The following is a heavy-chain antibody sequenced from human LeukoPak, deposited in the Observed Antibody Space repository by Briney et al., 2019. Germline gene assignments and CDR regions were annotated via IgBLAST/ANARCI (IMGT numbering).Heavy chain of an antibody. CDR2: IIPIFGTA. V-gene: IGHV1-69*06. J-gene: IGHJ6*03. Sequence: ASVEVSCKASGGTFSSYAISWVQQAPGQGLELMGGIIPIFGTANYAQKFQGRVTITADKSTSTAYMELSSLRSEDTAVYYCARGPHTVALLPYYYYYMDVWGKGTTVTVSS. D-gene: IGHD2-15*01. CDR3: ARGPHTVALLPYYYYYMDV. CDR1: GGTFSSYA.